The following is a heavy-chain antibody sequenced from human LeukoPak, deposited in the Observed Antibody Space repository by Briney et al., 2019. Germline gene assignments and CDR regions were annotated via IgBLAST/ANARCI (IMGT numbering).Heavy chain of an antibody. J-gene: IGHJ5*02. V-gene: IGHV1-46*03. Sequence: ASVKVSCKASGYTLTSYYMHWVRQAPGQGLEWMGIINHSGGSKSYAQKFQGRVTMTRDTSTSTVYMELSSLRSEDTAVYYCARGAVAGRNWFDPWGQGTLVTVSS. CDR1: GYTLTSYY. D-gene: IGHD6-19*01. CDR3: ARGAVAGRNWFDP. CDR2: INHSGGSK.